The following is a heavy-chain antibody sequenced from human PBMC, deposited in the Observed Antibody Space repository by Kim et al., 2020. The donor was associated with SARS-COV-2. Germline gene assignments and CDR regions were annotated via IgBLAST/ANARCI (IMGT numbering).Heavy chain of an antibody. D-gene: IGHD3-22*01. CDR1: GGSISSYY. J-gene: IGHJ5*02. CDR2: IYYSGST. Sequence: SETLSLTCTVSGGSISSYYWSWNRQLPGKGLEWIGYIYYSGSTKYNTSLKSRVTISVDTSKNQFSQKLRSVTAADTAVYYCARVYDSSGYYFSLGWFDPWGQGTLVTVSS. CDR3: ARVYDSSGYYFSLGWFDP. V-gene: IGHV4-59*12.